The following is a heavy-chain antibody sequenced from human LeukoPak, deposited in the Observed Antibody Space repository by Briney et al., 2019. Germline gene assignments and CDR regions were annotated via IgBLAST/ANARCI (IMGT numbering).Heavy chain of an antibody. D-gene: IGHD2-8*01. Sequence: PGGSLRLSCAASGFRFSSFGMSWVRQAPGKGLEWVSTISGSGRVKDDAEGRFSISRDNSKNMVYLQMSSLRVDDTAVYYCAKDRRSNGFSVDSWGQGTLVTASS. V-gene: IGHV3-23*01. CDR2: ISGSGRVK. CDR3: AKDRRSNGFSVDS. CDR1: GFRFSSFG. J-gene: IGHJ4*02.